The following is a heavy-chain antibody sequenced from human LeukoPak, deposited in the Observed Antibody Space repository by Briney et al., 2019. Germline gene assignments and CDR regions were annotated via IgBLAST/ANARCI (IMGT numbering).Heavy chain of an antibody. D-gene: IGHD3-10*01. CDR2: INHSGST. V-gene: IGHV4-34*01. J-gene: IGHJ5*02. CDR1: GGSFSGYY. Sequence: SETLSLTCAVYGGSFSGYYWSWIRQPPGKGLEWIGEINHSGSTNYNPSLKSRVTISVDTSKNQFSLKLSSVTAADTAVYYCARVSGLRGSGTNWFDPWGQGTLVTVSS. CDR3: ARVSGLRGSGTNWFDP.